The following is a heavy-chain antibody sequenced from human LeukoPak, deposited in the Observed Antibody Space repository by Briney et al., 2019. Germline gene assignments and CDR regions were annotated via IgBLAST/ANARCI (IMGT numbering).Heavy chain of an antibody. V-gene: IGHV4-39*07. J-gene: IGHJ6*03. CDR3: ARGPRDDSGYYYYYMDV. Sequence: SETLSLTCTVSGGSISSSSYYWGWIRQPPGTGLEWLGSIYYSGSTYYNPSLKSRVTISVDTSKNQCSLRLSSVTAADTAVYYCARGPRDDSGYYYYYMDVWGKGTTVTVSS. CDR2: IYYSGST. D-gene: IGHD3-10*01. CDR1: GGSISSSSYY.